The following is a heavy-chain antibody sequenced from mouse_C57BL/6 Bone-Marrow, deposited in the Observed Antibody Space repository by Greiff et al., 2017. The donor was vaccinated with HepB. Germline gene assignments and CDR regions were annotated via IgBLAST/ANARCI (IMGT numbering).Heavy chain of an antibody. CDR3: ARYEYDWVYYYAVDY. CDR1: GYTFTSYW. D-gene: IGHD2-12*01. CDR2: IDPSDSYT. J-gene: IGHJ4*01. Sequence: QVQLQQPGAELVKPGASVKLSCKASGYTFTSYWMQWVKQRPGQGLEWIGEIDPSDSYTNYNRKFKGKATLTVDTSSNTAYMQLSSLTSVDSAVYEGARYEYDWVYYYAVDYWGQGTSVTVSS. V-gene: IGHV1-50*01.